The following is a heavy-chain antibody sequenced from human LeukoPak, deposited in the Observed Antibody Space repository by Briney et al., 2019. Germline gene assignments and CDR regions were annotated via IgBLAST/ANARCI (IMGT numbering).Heavy chain of an antibody. Sequence: SETLSLTCTVSGGSISSRSYYWGWIRQPPGKGLEWIGSIYYSGSSYYNPSLKSRVTISVDTSKNQFSLRLSSVTAADTAVYYCARKQKTGDADYWGQGALVTVSS. V-gene: IGHV4-39*01. CDR3: ARKQKTGDADY. CDR1: GGSISSRSYY. J-gene: IGHJ4*02. D-gene: IGHD7-27*01. CDR2: IYYSGSS.